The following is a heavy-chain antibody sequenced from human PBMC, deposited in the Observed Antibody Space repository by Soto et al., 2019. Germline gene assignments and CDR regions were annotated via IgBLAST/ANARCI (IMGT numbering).Heavy chain of an antibody. V-gene: IGHV3-33*01. CDR3: ARGGRGWYTDFQH. CDR2: IWYDGSNK. D-gene: IGHD6-19*01. CDR1: GFTFSRYD. J-gene: IGHJ1*01. Sequence: QVQLVESGRGVVQPGRSLRLSCAASGFTFSRYDMHWVRQAPGKGLEWVAVIWYDGSNKYYADSVKGRFTISRDNSKNTLYVQMNSLRVEDTAVYYCARGGRGWYTDFQHWGQGALVTVSS.